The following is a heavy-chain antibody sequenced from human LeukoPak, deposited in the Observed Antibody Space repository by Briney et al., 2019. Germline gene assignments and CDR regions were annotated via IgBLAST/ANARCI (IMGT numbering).Heavy chain of an antibody. J-gene: IGHJ4*02. V-gene: IGHV1-69*05. D-gene: IGHD2-15*01. CDR1: GGTFSSYA. CDR3: ARDLFPQYCSGGSCYSSSGYYFDY. Sequence: ASVKLSCKASGGTFSSYAISWVRQAPGPGLEWVGRIIPIFGTANYAQKFQGRVTITTDESTSTAYMELSSLRSEDTAVYYCARDLFPQYCSGGSCYSSSGYYFDYWGQGTLVTVSS. CDR2: IIPIFGTA.